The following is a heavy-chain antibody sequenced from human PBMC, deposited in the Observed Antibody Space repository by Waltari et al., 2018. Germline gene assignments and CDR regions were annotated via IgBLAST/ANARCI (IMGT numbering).Heavy chain of an antibody. V-gene: IGHV3-30*02. D-gene: IGHD1-7*01. Sequence: QVQLVESGGGVVQPGGSLTCSWAASGFSVRTYGMRWVRQAPGKGLEWVAYIRYDGNTKYCADSVKGRFTISRDNSKNTLYLQMNSLRGEDTAVYYCAKKIGNYDYFDYWGQGTLVTVSS. J-gene: IGHJ4*02. CDR1: GFSVRTYG. CDR2: IRYDGNTK. CDR3: AKKIGNYDYFDY.